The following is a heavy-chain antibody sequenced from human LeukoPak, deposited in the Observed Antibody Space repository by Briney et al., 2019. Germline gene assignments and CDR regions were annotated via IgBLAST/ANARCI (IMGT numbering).Heavy chain of an antibody. CDR3: ARDGVGGNWFDP. V-gene: IGHV4-59*01. CDR2: VYGTGSA. CDR1: GGSISSYY. J-gene: IGHJ5*02. Sequence: SETLSLTCSVSGGSISSYYWSWIRQPPGKGPEWIGYVYGTGSAYYNPSLKSRVTISVDTAKNQYSLKMRSVSAADTAVYYCARDGVGGNWFDPWGQGTLVTVSS. D-gene: IGHD3-16*01.